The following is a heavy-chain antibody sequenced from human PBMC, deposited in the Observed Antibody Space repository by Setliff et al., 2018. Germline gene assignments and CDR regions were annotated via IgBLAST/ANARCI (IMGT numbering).Heavy chain of an antibody. D-gene: IGHD6-19*01. CDR3: AREQWLGPPGYYYMDV. V-gene: IGHV4-4*07. CDR2: IYIGGSA. J-gene: IGHJ6*03. CDR1: GGSISSYY. Sequence: PSETLSLTCTVSGGSISSYYWSWIRQPAGKGLEWIGHIYIGGSANYNPSLKSRVTMSIDTSKNQFPLKLNSVTAADMAVYYCAREQWLGPPGYYYMDVWAKGTTVTVSS.